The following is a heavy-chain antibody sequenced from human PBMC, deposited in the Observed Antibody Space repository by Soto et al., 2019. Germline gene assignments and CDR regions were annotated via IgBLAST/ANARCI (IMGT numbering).Heavy chain of an antibody. CDR1: GFTFSSYS. V-gene: IGHV3-48*01. J-gene: IGHJ4*02. D-gene: IGHD2-15*01. Sequence: GGSLRLSCAASGFTFSSYSMNWVRQAPGKGLEWVSYISSTSSTISYADSVKGRFTISRDNAKNSLYLQMNSLRAEDTAVYYCARDLSWVFDYWGQGALVTVSS. CDR2: ISSTSSTI. CDR3: ARDLSWVFDY.